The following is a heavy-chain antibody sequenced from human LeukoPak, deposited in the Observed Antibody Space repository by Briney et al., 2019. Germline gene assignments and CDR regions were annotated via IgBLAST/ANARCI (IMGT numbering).Heavy chain of an antibody. D-gene: IGHD3-3*01. J-gene: IGHJ4*02. Sequence: SETLSLTCTVSGGSISSSSYYWGWICQPPGKGLEWIGSIYYSGSTYYNPSLKSRVTISVDTSKNQFSLKLSSVTAADTAVYYCARGSLDFWSGYPFGYWGQGTLVTVSS. V-gene: IGHV4-39*07. CDR3: ARGSLDFWSGYPFGY. CDR1: GGSISSSSYY. CDR2: IYYSGST.